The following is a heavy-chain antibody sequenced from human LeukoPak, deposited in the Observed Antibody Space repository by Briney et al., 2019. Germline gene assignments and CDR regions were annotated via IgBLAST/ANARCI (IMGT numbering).Heavy chain of an antibody. J-gene: IGHJ4*02. CDR1: GFSLNTRGVG. V-gene: IGHV2-5*02. CDR3: AHRKNYYDSSVFDN. D-gene: IGHD3-22*01. CDR2: IYWDDDR. Sequence: SGPTLVNPTQTLTLTCTFSGFSLNTRGVGVGWIRQPPGRALEWLALIYWDDDRRYSPSLKSRLTITKDTSKNQVVLTMTNMDPVYTAKYFCAHRKNYYDSSVFDNWGQGTLVTVSS.